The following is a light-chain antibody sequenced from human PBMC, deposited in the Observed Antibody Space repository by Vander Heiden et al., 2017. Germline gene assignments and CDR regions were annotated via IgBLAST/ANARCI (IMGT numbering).Light chain of an antibody. CDR2: YDS. CDR1: NIRRRG. Sequence: SIVLTQLPSVSVAPGQTARITCGGDNIRRRGVHWYQREPGQAPVLVVFYDSGRPSGIPERFSGSNSGSTATLTISRVEAGDEADYFCQVWDRDSEHYVFGTGTKVTVL. CDR3: QVWDRDSEHYV. V-gene: IGLV3-21*02. J-gene: IGLJ1*01.